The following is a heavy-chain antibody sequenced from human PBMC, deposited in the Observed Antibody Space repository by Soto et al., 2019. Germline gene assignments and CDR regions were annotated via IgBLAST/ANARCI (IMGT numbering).Heavy chain of an antibody. D-gene: IGHD2-15*01. J-gene: IGHJ5*01. Sequence: PGGSLRLSCAASGFTFSSYAMHWVRQAPGKGLEYVSAISSNWGSTYYANSVKGRFTISRDNSKNTLYLQMGSLRAEDMAVYYCARESCSGGNCYSGWFDPWGQGTLVTVSS. CDR2: ISSNWGST. CDR1: GFTFSSYA. CDR3: ARESCSGGNCYSGWFDP. V-gene: IGHV3-64*01.